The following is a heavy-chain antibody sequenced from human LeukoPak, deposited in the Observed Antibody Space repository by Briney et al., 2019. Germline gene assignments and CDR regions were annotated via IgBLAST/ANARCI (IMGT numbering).Heavy chain of an antibody. Sequence: GGSLRLSCAASGFTFSSYAMSWVRQAPGKGLEWVSAISGSGGSTYYADSVKGRFTISRDNAKNTLYLQMNSLRVEDTAVYFCIRSLMGTTDYWGQGTLVSVSS. V-gene: IGHV3-23*01. D-gene: IGHD7-27*01. CDR1: GFTFSSYA. CDR2: ISGSGGST. CDR3: IRSLMGTTDY. J-gene: IGHJ4*02.